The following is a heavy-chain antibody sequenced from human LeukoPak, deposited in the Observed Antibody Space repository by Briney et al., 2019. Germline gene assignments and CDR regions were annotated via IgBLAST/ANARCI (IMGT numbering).Heavy chain of an antibody. CDR2: ISYDGSNK. V-gene: IGHV3-30*04. CDR1: GFTFSSYA. D-gene: IGHD3-10*01. Sequence: GGSLRLSCAASGFTFSSYAMHWVRQAPGKGLEWVAVISYDGSNKYYADSVKGRFTISRDNSKNTLYLQMNSLRAEDTAVYYCARRVGRWFGERAYYYNYMDVWGKGTTVTISS. J-gene: IGHJ6*03. CDR3: ARRVGRWFGERAYYYNYMDV.